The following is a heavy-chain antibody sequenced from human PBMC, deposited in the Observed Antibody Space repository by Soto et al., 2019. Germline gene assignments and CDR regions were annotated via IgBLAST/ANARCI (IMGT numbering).Heavy chain of an antibody. CDR1: GSTFSSDV. V-gene: IGHV3-23*01. Sequence: PGGSLRLSCVASGSTFSSDVMSWVRQAPGKGLEWVSGISGGTTYYADSVQGRFTISRDNAKNSLYLQMNSLRADDTAVYYCTRDGSWGQGTLVTVSS. CDR2: ISGGTT. CDR3: TRDGS. J-gene: IGHJ5*02. D-gene: IGHD5-12*01.